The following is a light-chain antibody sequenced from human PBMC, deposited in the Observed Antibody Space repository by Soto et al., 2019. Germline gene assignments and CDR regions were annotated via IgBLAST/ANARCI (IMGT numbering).Light chain of an antibody. J-gene: IGKJ2*01. CDR3: QQSYSTPVR. Sequence: DIQLTQSPSSLSASVRDRVTITCRASQSISSYLNWYQQKPGKAPKLLIYAASSLQSGVPSRFSGSGSGTDFTLTISSLQPEDFATYYCQQSYSTPVRFGQGTKVDIK. V-gene: IGKV1-39*01. CDR2: AAS. CDR1: QSISSY.